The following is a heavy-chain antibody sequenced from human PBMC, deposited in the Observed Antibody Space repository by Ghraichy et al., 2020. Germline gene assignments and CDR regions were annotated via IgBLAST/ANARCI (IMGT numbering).Heavy chain of an antibody. Sequence: GGSLRLSCAASGFTFSSYAVSWVRQAPGKGLEWVSAISGSGGSTYYADSVKGRFTISRDKSENTLYLQMNSLRAEDTAVYYCAKRGGYCSNGVCYGGMDVWGQGTTVTVSS. J-gene: IGHJ6*02. D-gene: IGHD2-8*01. V-gene: IGHV3-23*01. CDR1: GFTFSSYA. CDR2: ISGSGGST. CDR3: AKRGGYCSNGVCYGGMDV.